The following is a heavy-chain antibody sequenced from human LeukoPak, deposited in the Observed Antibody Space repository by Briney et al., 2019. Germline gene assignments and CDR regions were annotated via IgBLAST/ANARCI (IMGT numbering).Heavy chain of an antibody. Sequence: GGSLRLSCAASGFTFSGYIMNWVRQAPGKGLEWVSFIGTSGNTIYYADSVKGRFTVSRDNPKNSLYLQMSSLRAEDTAVYYCARDQWLDYWGQGTLVTVSS. CDR3: ARDQWLDY. CDR1: GFTFSGYI. D-gene: IGHD6-19*01. CDR2: IGTSGNTI. J-gene: IGHJ4*02. V-gene: IGHV3-48*01.